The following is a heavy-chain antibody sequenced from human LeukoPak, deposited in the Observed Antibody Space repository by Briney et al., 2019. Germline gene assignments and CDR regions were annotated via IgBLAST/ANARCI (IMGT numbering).Heavy chain of an antibody. CDR1: GFTFDDYA. J-gene: IGHJ4*02. CDR3: AKGPYGDYHSPPYDY. CDR2: ISWNSGSI. D-gene: IGHD4-17*01. Sequence: PGGSLRLSCAASGFTFDDYAMHWVRQAPGKGLEWVSGISWNSGSIGYADSVKGRFTISRDNAKNSLYLQMNSLRAEDTALYYCAKGPYGDYHSPPYDYWGQGTLVTVSS. V-gene: IGHV3-9*01.